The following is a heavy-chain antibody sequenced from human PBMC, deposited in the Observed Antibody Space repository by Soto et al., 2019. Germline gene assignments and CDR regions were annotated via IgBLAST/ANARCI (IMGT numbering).Heavy chain of an antibody. CDR1: GFTFSSYA. J-gene: IGHJ4*02. CDR2: ISYDGSNK. D-gene: IGHD4-17*01. V-gene: IGHV3-30-3*01. CDR3: ARGPSYSDSYFDH. Sequence: GGSLRRSCAASGFTFSSYAMHWVRQAPGKGLEWVAVISYDGSNKYYADSVKGRFTISRDNSKNTLYLQMNSLRLEDTAVYYCARGPSYSDSYFDHWGQGTLVTVSS.